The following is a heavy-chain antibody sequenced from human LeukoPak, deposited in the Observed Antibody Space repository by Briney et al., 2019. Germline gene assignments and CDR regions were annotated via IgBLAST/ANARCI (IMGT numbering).Heavy chain of an antibody. Sequence: PSQTLSLTCTVSGGSISSGNYYRTWIRQPAGKGLELIGRIYTSGSTSYNPSLKSRVTISVDTSRNQFSLNLTSVTAADTAVYYCAAQPDYWGQGTLVTVSS. D-gene: IGHD2-2*01. J-gene: IGHJ4*02. CDR3: AAQPDY. CDR2: IYTSGST. V-gene: IGHV4-61*02. CDR1: GGSISSGNYY.